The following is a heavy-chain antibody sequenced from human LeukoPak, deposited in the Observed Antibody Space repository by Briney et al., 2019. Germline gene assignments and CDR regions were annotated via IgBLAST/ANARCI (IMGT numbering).Heavy chain of an antibody. D-gene: IGHD3-16*01. CDR1: GGTFSSYD. CDR2: IIPIFGTA. CDR3: GRTNNGGGEGGFDY. V-gene: IGHV1-69*05. J-gene: IGHJ4*02. Sequence: SVKVSCKASGGTFSSYDISWVRQAPGQGLEWMGRIIPIFGTANYAQKFQGRATITTDESTSTAYMELSSLRSEDTAVYYCGRTNNGGGEGGFDYWGQGTLVTVSS.